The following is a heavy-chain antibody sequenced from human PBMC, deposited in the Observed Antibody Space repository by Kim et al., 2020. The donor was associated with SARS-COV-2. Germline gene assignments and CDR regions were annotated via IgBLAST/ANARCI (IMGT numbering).Heavy chain of an antibody. Sequence: NPPLKSRVTISVDTSKNQFSLKLSSVTAPDTAVYYCACYYYDSSGYSPNDYWGQGTLVTVSS. J-gene: IGHJ4*02. V-gene: IGHV4-31*02. D-gene: IGHD3-22*01. CDR3: ACYYYDSSGYSPNDY.